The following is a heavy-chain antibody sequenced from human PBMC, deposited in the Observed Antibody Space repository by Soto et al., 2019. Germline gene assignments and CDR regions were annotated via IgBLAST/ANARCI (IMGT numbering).Heavy chain of an antibody. CDR2: ISGSGGST. Sequence: EVQLLESGGGLVQPGGSLRLSCAASGFTFSSYAMSWVRQAPGKGLEWVSAISGSGGSTYYADSVKGRFTISRDNSKNTLYLQMNSLRAEDTAVYYCAKDLSTLDYDDSSDEGAFDIWGQGTMVTVSS. J-gene: IGHJ3*02. CDR1: GFTFSSYA. D-gene: IGHD3-22*01. CDR3: AKDLSTLDYDDSSDEGAFDI. V-gene: IGHV3-23*01.